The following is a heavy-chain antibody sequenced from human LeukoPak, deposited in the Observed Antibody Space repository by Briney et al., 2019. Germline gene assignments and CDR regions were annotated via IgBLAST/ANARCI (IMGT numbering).Heavy chain of an antibody. CDR2: IYHSGST. D-gene: IGHD5-18*01. J-gene: IGHJ4*02. V-gene: IGHV4-4*02. Sequence: SETLSLTCAVSGGSISSSNWWSWVRQPPGKGLEWIGEIYHSGSTNYNPSLKSRVTISVDKSKNQFFLKLSSVTAADTAVYYCARDLQGYSYYFDYWGQGTLVTVSS. CDR1: GGSISSSNW. CDR3: ARDLQGYSYYFDY.